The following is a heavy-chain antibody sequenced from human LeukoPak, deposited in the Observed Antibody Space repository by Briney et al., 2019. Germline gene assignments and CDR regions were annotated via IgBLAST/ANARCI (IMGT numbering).Heavy chain of an antibody. V-gene: IGHV3-48*01. CDR1: GFTFSSYT. CDR2: IGTSSTTI. D-gene: IGHD7-27*01. J-gene: IGHJ4*02. CDR3: ARGTGDRGFDL. Sequence: GGSLRLSCAASGFTFSSYTMNWVRQPPGKGLEWVSNIGTSSTTIYYADSVKGRFTISRDNAKNSLYLQMDSLRAEDSAVYYCARGTGDRGFDLWGQGTLVTVSS.